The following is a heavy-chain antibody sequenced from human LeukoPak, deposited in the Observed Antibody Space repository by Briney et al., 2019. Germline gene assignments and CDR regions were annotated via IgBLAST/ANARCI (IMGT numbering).Heavy chain of an antibody. J-gene: IGHJ3*02. CDR1: GYTFTSYG. V-gene: IGHV1-18*01. CDR3: ARDPPLLKPRYCSSTSCSGEDDAFDI. Sequence: GASVKVSCKASGYTFTSYGISWVRQAPGQGLEWMGWISAYNGNTNYAQKLQGRVTMTTDTSTSTAYMELRSLRSDDTAVYYCARDPPLLKPRYCSSTSCSGEDDAFDIWGQGTMVTVSS. D-gene: IGHD2-2*01. CDR2: ISAYNGNT.